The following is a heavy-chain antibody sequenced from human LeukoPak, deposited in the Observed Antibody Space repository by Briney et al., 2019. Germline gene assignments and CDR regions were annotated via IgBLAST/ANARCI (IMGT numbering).Heavy chain of an antibody. V-gene: IGHV3-23*01. Sequence: GGSLRLSCAASGFTFSSYAMSWVRQAPGKGLEWVSAISGSGGSTYYADCVKGRFTISRDNSRNTLYLQMNSLRAEDTAVYYCAHISSSWPDYWGQGTLVTVSS. CDR3: AHISSSWPDY. CDR1: GFTFSSYA. CDR2: ISGSGGST. J-gene: IGHJ4*02. D-gene: IGHD6-13*01.